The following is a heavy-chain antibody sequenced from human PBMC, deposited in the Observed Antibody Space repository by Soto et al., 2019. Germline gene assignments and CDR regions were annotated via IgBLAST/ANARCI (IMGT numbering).Heavy chain of an antibody. CDR3: ARDSETNGYSYDYFDY. V-gene: IGHV1-18*01. D-gene: IGHD5-18*01. CDR2: ISAYNGNT. CDR1: GYTFTSYG. Sequence: GASVKVSCKASGYTFTSYGISWVRQAPGQGLEWMGWISAYNGNTNYAQKLQGRVTMTTDTSTSTAYMELRSLRSDDTAVYYCARDSETNGYSYDYFDYWGQGTLVTVSS. J-gene: IGHJ4*02.